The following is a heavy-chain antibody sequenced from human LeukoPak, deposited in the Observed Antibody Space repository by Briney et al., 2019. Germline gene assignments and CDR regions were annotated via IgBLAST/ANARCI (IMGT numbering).Heavy chain of an antibody. CDR2: IYYSGST. D-gene: IGHD3-10*01. V-gene: IGHV4-59*01. J-gene: IGHJ4*02. CDR1: GVSISSYY. CDR3: ARVTMVRGVISSYYFDY. Sequence: PSETLSLTRTVSGVSISSYYWSWIRQPPGKGLEWIGYIYYSGSTNYNPSLKSRVTISVDTSKNQFSLKLSSVTAADTAVYYCARVTMVRGVISSYYFDYWGQGTLVTVSS.